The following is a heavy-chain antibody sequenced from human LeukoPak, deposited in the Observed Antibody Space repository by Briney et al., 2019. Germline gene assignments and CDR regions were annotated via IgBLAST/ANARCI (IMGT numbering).Heavy chain of an antibody. Sequence: ASVKVSCKASGYTFTGYYMYWVRQAPGQGLEWMGWINPNSGGTNYAQKFQGRVTMTRDTSISTAYMELSRLRSDDTAVYYCARDKILWFRELLGYWGQGTLVTVSS. CDR1: GYTFTGYY. CDR3: ARDKILWFRELLGY. V-gene: IGHV1-2*02. CDR2: INPNSGGT. J-gene: IGHJ4*02. D-gene: IGHD3-10*01.